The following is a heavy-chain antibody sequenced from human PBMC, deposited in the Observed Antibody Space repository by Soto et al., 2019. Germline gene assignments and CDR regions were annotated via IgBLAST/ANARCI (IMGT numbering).Heavy chain of an antibody. J-gene: IGHJ5*02. CDR2: ISWNSGSI. V-gene: IGHV3-9*01. D-gene: IGHD6-25*01. CDR3: AKSPSGWLSGWFDP. CDR1: GFTFDDYA. Sequence: GGSLRLSCAASGFTFDDYAMHWVRQAPGKGLEWVSGISWNSGSIGYADSVKGRFTISRDNAKNSLYLQMNSLRAEDTALYYCAKSPSGWLSGWFDPWGQGTLVTVSS.